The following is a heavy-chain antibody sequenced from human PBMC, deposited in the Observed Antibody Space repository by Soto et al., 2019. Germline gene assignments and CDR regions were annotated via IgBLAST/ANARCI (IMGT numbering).Heavy chain of an antibody. J-gene: IGHJ6*02. Sequence: SETLSLTCTVSGGSISSSSYYWGWIRQPPGKGLEWIGSIYYSGSTYYNPSLKSRVTISVDTSKNQFSLKLSSVTAADTAVYYCARDGGSSWYLAPGPWLENYYYYGMDVRGQRTTVTVSS. CDR3: ARDGGSSWYLAPGPWLENYYYYGMDV. V-gene: IGHV4-39*02. CDR1: GGSISSSSYY. CDR2: IYYSGST. D-gene: IGHD6-13*01.